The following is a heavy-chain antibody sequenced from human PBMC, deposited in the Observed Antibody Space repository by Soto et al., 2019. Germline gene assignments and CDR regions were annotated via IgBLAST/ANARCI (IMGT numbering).Heavy chain of an antibody. CDR1: GYTFTGYY. Sequence: ASVKVSCKASGYTFTGYYMHWVRQAPGQGLEWMGWINPNSGGTNYAQKFQGRVTMTRDTSISTAYMELSRLRSDDTAVYYCARVSGSDCTNGVCPLYCSGGSCYSQLAYWGQGSLVTVSS. CDR3: ARVSGSDCTNGVCPLYCSGGSCYSQLAY. V-gene: IGHV1-2*02. J-gene: IGHJ1*01. CDR2: INPNSGGT. D-gene: IGHD2-15*01.